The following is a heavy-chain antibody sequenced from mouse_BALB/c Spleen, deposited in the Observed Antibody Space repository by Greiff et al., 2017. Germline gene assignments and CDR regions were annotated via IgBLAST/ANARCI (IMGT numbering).Heavy chain of an antibody. CDR3: ARRTDYLYYFDY. Sequence: EVQRVESGGGLVQPGGSRKLSCAASGFTFSSFGMHWVRQAPEKGLEWVAYISSGSSTIYYADTVKGRFTISRDNPKNTLFLQMTSLRSEDTAMYYCARRTDYLYYFDYWGQGTTLTVSS. CDR2: ISSGSSTI. D-gene: IGHD2-4*01. CDR1: GFTFSSFG. J-gene: IGHJ2*01. V-gene: IGHV5-17*02.